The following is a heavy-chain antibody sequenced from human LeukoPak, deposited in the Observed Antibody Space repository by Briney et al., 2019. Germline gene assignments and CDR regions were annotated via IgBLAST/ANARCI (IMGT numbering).Heavy chain of an antibody. CDR3: ARDEDYYDSSGYYYFDY. J-gene: IGHJ4*02. CDR2: INPNSGGT. D-gene: IGHD3-22*01. Sequence: ASVKVSCKASGYTFTGYYMHWVRQAPGQGLEWMGWINPNSGGTNYAQKFQGRVTMTRDTSISTAYMELSRLRSDDTAVYYCARDEDYYDSSGYYYFDYWGQGTLVTVSS. V-gene: IGHV1-2*02. CDR1: GYTFTGYY.